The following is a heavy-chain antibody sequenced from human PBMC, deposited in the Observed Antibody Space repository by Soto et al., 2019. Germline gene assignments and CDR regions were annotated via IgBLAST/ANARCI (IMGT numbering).Heavy chain of an antibody. J-gene: IGHJ3*02. CDR1: GDSMSSYY. D-gene: IGHD7-27*01. CDR2: ISATGRT. CDR3: ARDRSGAADI. V-gene: IGHV4-4*07. Sequence: QVQLQESGPGLVEPSETLSLTCTVSGDSMSSYYWNWIRQPAGKGLEWIGRISATGRTSYMSSLKSRITLSVDTSKNQFSLNLKFVTAADTAVYFCARDRSGAADIWGQGTMVTVS.